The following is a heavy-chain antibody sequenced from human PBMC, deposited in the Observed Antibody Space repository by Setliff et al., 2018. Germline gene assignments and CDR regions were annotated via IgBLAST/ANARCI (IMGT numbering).Heavy chain of an antibody. CDR1: GYSVTKYW. V-gene: IGHV5-51*01. CDR3: ARRGWGSSSGDCYSPKGCYYYYMDV. J-gene: IGHJ6*03. Sequence: PGESLKISCKAAGYSVTKYWIGWVRQMPGKGMEWMGIINPADSDTTYTTSFQGQVNISTDKSIGTAYLQWSSLKASDTAIYYCARRGWGSSSGDCYSPKGCYYYYMDVWGKGTTVTVSS. CDR2: INPADSDT. D-gene: IGHD2-21*02.